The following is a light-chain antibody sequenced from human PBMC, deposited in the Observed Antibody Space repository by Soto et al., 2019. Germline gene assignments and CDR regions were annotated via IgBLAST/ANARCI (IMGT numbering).Light chain of an antibody. CDR2: EVS. Sequence: QSALTQPPSASGSPGQSVTIPCTGTSSDVGGYNSVSWYQHHPGKAPKLMIYEVSNRPSGVSNRFSGSKSGNTASLTISGLQAEDEADYYCSSYTTSTSLYVFGTGTKLTVL. J-gene: IGLJ1*01. CDR1: SSDVGGYNS. CDR3: SSYTTSTSLYV. V-gene: IGLV2-14*01.